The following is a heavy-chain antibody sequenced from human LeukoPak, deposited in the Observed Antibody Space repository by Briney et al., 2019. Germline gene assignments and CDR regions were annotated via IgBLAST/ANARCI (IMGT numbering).Heavy chain of an antibody. V-gene: IGHV3-23*01. CDR1: GFTFSSYA. Sequence: PGGSLRLSCAASGFTFSSYAMSWVRQAPGKGLEWVSAISGGGASTYYADSVKGRFIISRDNSKNTLYLQMSSLRAEDTAVYFCAKVFTRLWSGEPKAFDYWGQGTLVTVSS. CDR3: AKVFTRLWSGEPKAFDY. J-gene: IGHJ4*02. D-gene: IGHD3-10*01. CDR2: ISGGGAST.